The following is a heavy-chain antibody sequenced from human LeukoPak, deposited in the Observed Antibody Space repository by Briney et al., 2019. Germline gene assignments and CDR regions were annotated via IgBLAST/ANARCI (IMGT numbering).Heavy chain of an antibody. V-gene: IGHV4-30-2*01. Sequence: PSETLSLTCAVSGGSISSGGYSWSWIRQPPGKGLEWIGYIYHSGSTYYNPSPKSRVTISVDRSKNQFSLKLSSVTAADTAVYYCARGGSDYDILPEYWGQGTLVTVSS. CDR2: IYHSGST. CDR3: ARGGSDYDILPEY. CDR1: GGSISSGGYS. J-gene: IGHJ4*02. D-gene: IGHD3-9*01.